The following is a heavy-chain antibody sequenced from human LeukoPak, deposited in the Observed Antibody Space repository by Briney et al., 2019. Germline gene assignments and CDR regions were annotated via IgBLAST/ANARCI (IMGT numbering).Heavy chain of an antibody. V-gene: IGHV3-66*02. CDR1: GLTVSTNY. J-gene: IGHJ4*02. CDR3: ARALFWSGFFDY. Sequence: PGGSLRLSCAASGLTVSTNYMSWVRQAPGKGLEWVSVIYSGGNTYYADSVKGRFTISRDNSKNTLYLQMNSLRAEDTAVFYCARALFWSGFFDYWGQGTLVTVSP. CDR2: IYSGGNT. D-gene: IGHD3-3*01.